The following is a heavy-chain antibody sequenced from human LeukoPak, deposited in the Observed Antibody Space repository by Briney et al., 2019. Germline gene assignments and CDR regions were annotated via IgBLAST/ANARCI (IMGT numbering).Heavy chain of an antibody. Sequence: KPWESLSLTCTVSGGSISSSSYYWAWLRQPPGKGLEWIGRIYYSGRTYSNSCLKSRVTISVDTSKNQFSLKLSAVTAADTAVYYCARTGYYDFWSGGHAFDMWGQGTMVTVP. J-gene: IGHJ3*02. CDR2: IYYSGRT. CDR3: ARTGYYDFWSGGHAFDM. CDR1: GGSISSSSYY. V-gene: IGHV4-39*07. D-gene: IGHD3-3*01.